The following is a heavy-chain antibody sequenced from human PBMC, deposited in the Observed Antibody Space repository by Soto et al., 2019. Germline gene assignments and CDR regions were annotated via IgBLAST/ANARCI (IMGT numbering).Heavy chain of an antibody. CDR2: ISYDGSNK. J-gene: IGHJ6*03. CDR1: GFTFSSYG. Sequence: QVQLVESGGGVVQPGRSLRLSCAASGFTFSSYGMHWVRQAPGKGLEWVAVISYDGSNKYYADSVKGRFTISRDNSKNTLYLQMNSLRAEDTAVYYCAKERVDIVVVPAAMHYYYYMDVWGKGTTVTVSS. D-gene: IGHD2-2*03. V-gene: IGHV3-30*18. CDR3: AKERVDIVVVPAAMHYYYYMDV.